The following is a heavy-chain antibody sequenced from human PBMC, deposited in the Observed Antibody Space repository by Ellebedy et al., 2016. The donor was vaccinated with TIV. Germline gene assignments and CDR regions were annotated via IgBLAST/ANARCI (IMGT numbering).Heavy chain of an antibody. J-gene: IGHJ3*02. D-gene: IGHD6-19*01. V-gene: IGHV4-59*12. Sequence: MPSETLSLTCTVSGVSITTNYWSWIRQTPGKGLEWIGYIYYGGGTNYNPSLKRRVTLSLDTSKNHFSLNLTSVTAADTAVYYCARPYGSGWLGRSAFDIWGQGTLVTVSS. CDR1: GVSITTNY. CDR3: ARPYGSGWLGRSAFDI. CDR2: IYYGGGT.